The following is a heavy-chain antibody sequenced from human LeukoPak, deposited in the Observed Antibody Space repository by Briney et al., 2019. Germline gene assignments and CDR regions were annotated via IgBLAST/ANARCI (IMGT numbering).Heavy chain of an antibody. CDR2: IRSKAYRGTT. CDR1: GFTFGDHA. CDR3: ARGPIQLWIHNAMDV. D-gene: IGHD5-18*01. Sequence: GGSLRLSCRGSGFTFGDHAMSWVRQAPGKGLEWVGFIRSKAYRGTTEYAASVKGRFTISRDDSASIAYLQMNSLKTEDTAVYYCARGPIQLWIHNAMDVWGQGTLVTVSS. V-gene: IGHV3-49*04. J-gene: IGHJ4*02.